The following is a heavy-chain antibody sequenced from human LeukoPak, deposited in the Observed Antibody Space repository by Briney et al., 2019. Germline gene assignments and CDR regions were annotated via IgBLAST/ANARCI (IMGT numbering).Heavy chain of an antibody. CDR1: GFTFSSYG. CDR3: ANVAVAGYGGIDY. Sequence: GGSLRLSCAASGFTFSSYGMHWVRQAPGKGLEWVAVISYDGSNKYYADSVKGRFTISRDNSKNTLYLQMNSLRAEDTAVYYCANVAVAGYGGIDYWGQGTLVTVSS. D-gene: IGHD6-19*01. J-gene: IGHJ4*02. V-gene: IGHV3-30*18. CDR2: ISYDGSNK.